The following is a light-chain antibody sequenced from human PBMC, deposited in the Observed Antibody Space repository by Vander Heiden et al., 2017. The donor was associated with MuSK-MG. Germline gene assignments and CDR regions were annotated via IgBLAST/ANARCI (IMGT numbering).Light chain of an antibody. J-gene: IGLJ3*02. Sequence: SYDLTQPPSVSVSPGQTANSACSGDNLGNTFVCGYQQRPGQSPVLVIYEGGKRSAGIPDRFSGSSSGNTATLTICGTQARDEADYYCQAWDTNTAVFGGGTKLTVL. CDR2: EGG. V-gene: IGLV3-1*01. CDR1: NLGNTF. CDR3: QAWDTNTAV.